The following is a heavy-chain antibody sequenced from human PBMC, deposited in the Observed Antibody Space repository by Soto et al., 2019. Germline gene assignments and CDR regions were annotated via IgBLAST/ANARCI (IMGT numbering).Heavy chain of an antibody. D-gene: IGHD1-26*01. CDR3: SRDTGRASADL. J-gene: IGHJ5*02. Sequence: PGGSLRLSCVGSGFTFSYYEMNWVRQAPGKGLERVAFISHTDRLTHYPDSVKGRFTISRDNAQNSLYLDMTSLRVEDTGVEYCSRDTGRASADLWGQGTLVTVSS. CDR1: GFTFSYYE. CDR2: ISHTDRLT. V-gene: IGHV3-48*03.